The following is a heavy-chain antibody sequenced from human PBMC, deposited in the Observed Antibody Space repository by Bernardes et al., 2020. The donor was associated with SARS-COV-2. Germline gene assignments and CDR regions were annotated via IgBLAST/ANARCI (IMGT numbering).Heavy chain of an antibody. D-gene: IGHD5-12*01. CDR1: GFTVRSNY. Sequence: GGSLRPSCAGSGFTVRSNYMSWVRQAPGKGLEWVSFSSSGGGAYYAQSVEGRFTISKDNSKNTLCLQMNSLRGEDTATSYCVRGISGYDPLGYWGQGPLVVVSS. CDR3: VRGISGYDPLGY. V-gene: IGHV3-66*01. J-gene: IGHJ4*02. CDR2: SSSGGGA.